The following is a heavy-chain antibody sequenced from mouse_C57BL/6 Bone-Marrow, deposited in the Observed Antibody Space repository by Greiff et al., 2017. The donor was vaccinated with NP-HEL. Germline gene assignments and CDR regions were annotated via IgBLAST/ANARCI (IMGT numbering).Heavy chain of an antibody. D-gene: IGHD1-1*01. J-gene: IGHJ2*01. CDR2: IDPSDSYT. V-gene: IGHV1-50*01. CDR3: ARGPLYYCGSSLFDY. Sequence: QVQLQQPGAELVKPGASVKLSCKASGYTFTSYWMQWVKQRPGQGLEWIGEIDPSDSYTNYNQKFKGKATLTVDTSSSTAYMQLSSLTSEDSAVYYCARGPLYYCGSSLFDYWGQGTTLTVSS. CDR1: GYTFTSYW.